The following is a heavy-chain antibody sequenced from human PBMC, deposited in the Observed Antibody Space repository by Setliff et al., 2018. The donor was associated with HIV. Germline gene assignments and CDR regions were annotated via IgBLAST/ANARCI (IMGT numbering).Heavy chain of an antibody. V-gene: IGHV4-39*01. J-gene: IGHJ4*02. CDR3: ARLGWLPPYDFDY. D-gene: IGHD3-9*01. CDR2: IYYSGST. CDR1: GASISSSSYY. Sequence: SETLSLTCSVSGASISSSSYYWGWIRQPPGKGLEWIGSIYYSGSTYYNPSLKSRVTISVDTSKNQFSLKLSSVTAADTAVYYCARLGWLPPYDFDYWGQGTLVTVSS.